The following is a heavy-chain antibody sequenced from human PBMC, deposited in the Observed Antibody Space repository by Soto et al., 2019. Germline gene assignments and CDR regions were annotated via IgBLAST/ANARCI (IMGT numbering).Heavy chain of an antibody. CDR2: ISYDGSNK. CDR1: GFTFSSYG. V-gene: IGHV3-30*18. Sequence: GGSLRLSCAASGFTFSSYGMHWVRQAPGKGLEWVAVISYDGSNKYYADSVKGRFTISRDNSKNTLYLQMNSLRAEDTAVYYCAKDPSAGVLIPAMVSSFDYWGQATLVTVSS. CDR3: AKDPSAGVLIPAMVSSFDY. J-gene: IGHJ4*02. D-gene: IGHD5-18*01.